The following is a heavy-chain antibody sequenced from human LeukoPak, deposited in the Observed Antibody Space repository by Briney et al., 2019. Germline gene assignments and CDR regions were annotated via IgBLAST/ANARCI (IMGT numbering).Heavy chain of an antibody. V-gene: IGHV4-59*01. Sequence: SETLSLTCTVSGGSINSYYWSWIRQPPGKGLEWIGYIYYSGSTNYNPSLKSRVTISVDTSKNQFSLKLTSVTAADTAVYYCARTTEGGYTYGYFYYYYMDVWGKGTTVKISS. D-gene: IGHD5-18*01. CDR3: ARTTEGGYTYGYFYYYYMDV. CDR1: GGSINSYY. CDR2: IYYSGST. J-gene: IGHJ6*03.